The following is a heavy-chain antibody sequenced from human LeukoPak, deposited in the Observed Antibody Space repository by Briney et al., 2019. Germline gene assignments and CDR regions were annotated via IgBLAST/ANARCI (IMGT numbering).Heavy chain of an antibody. D-gene: IGHD3-22*01. CDR2: INHSGST. Sequence: PSETLSLTCAVYGGSFSGYYWSWIRQPPGKGLEWIGEINHSGSTNYNPSLKSRVTISVDTSKNQFSLKLSSVTAADTAVYYCARVGRGSGYYYSRDYFDYWGQGTLVTVPS. CDR3: ARVGRGSGYYYSRDYFDY. V-gene: IGHV4-34*01. J-gene: IGHJ4*02. CDR1: GGSFSGYY.